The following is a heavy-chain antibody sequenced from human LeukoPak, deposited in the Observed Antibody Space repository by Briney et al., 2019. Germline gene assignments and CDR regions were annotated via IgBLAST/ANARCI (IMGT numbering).Heavy chain of an antibody. CDR2: ISGSGVST. CDR3: AKAYGGAATGTFGS. CDR1: GITFSSYA. J-gene: IGHJ4*02. D-gene: IGHD6-13*01. Sequence: GGSLRLSCAASGITFSSYAMSWVRQAPGKGLEWVSAISGSGVSTYYADSVKGRFTISRDNSKNTLYLQMNSLRADDTAVYYCAKAYGGAATGTFGSWGQGTLVTVSS. V-gene: IGHV3-23*01.